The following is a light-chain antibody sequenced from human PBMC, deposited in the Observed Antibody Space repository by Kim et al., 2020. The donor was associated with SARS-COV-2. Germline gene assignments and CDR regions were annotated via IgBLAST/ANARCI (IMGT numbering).Light chain of an antibody. Sequence: SQGERATLSCRASQSVSSYLAWYQQNPGQAPRLLIYDASNRATGIPARFSGSGSGTDFTLTISSLEPEDFAVYYCQQRSNWPPVTFGGGTKVDIK. V-gene: IGKV3-11*01. J-gene: IGKJ4*01. CDR3: QQRSNWPPVT. CDR1: QSVSSY. CDR2: DAS.